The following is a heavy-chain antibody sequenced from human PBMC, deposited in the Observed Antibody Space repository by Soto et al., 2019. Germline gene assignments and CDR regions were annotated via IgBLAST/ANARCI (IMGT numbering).Heavy chain of an antibody. CDR3: AKPLRTGSSGWYYFDY. D-gene: IGHD6-19*01. Sequence: GGSLRLSCAASGFTFSSYAMSWVRQAPGKGLEWVSAISGSGGSTYYADSVKGRFTISRDNSKNTLYLQMNSLRAEDTAVYYCAKPLRTGSSGWYYFDYWGQGTLVTVSS. CDR1: GFTFSSYA. J-gene: IGHJ4*02. V-gene: IGHV3-23*01. CDR2: ISGSGGST.